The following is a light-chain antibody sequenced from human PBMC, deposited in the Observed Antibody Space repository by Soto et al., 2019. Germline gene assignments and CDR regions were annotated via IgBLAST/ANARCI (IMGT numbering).Light chain of an antibody. CDR2: GAS. CDR3: QQYDSYYT. CDR1: QSLSISY. J-gene: IGKJ2*01. Sequence: EIVMTQSPATLSVSPGERATLSCRASQSLSISYVAWYQQKPGQAPRLLIYGASSRAAGIPDRFSGSGSGTEFTLTINSLQPDDFATYYCQQYDSYYTFGQGTKVDIK. V-gene: IGKV3-20*01.